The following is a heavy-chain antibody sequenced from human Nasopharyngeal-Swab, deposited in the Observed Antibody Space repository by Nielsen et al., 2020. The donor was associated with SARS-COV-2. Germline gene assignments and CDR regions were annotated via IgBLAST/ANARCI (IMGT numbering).Heavy chain of an antibody. V-gene: IGHV3-21*04. CDR1: GFAFSAYT. CDR3: AKLGAQGAVADHFDS. J-gene: IGHJ4*02. CDR2: ISGSGSSR. Sequence: GGSLRLSCAAYGFAFSAYTMNWVRQAPGKGLEWVSSISGSGSSRYYAASLKGRFTISRDNAKNSLYLQMNSLRPEDTALYYCAKLGAQGAVADHFDSWGQGTLVTVSS. D-gene: IGHD6-19*01.